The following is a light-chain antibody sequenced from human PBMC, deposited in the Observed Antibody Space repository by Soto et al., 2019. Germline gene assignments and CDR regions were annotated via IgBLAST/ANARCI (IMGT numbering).Light chain of an antibody. V-gene: IGKV3-20*01. CDR3: QQYGNPPQT. CDR1: QTVLSSY. J-gene: IGKJ1*01. Sequence: EIVLPQSPGTLSLSPGEPVTLSCRASQTVLSSYVAWYQQKPGQAPRLLIYGASSRATGIPDRFSGGGSGTDFTLTIRRLEPEDFGIYYCQQYGNPPQTFGQGTKVEI. CDR2: GAS.